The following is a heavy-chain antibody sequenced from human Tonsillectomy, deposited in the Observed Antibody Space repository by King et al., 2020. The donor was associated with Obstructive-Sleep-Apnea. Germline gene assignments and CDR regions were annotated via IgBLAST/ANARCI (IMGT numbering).Heavy chain of an antibody. D-gene: IGHD4-17*01. CDR2: IFYNGNT. Sequence: QLQESGPGLVKPSQTLSLTCAVSGGSISSGGHYWNWIRQHPGKGLEWIGYIFYNGNTFYNPSLRSRVTISLDTSKNQFALKLTSVTTADTAVYYCARDYAHDYGDHFDYWGQGTLVTVSS. CDR3: ARDYAHDYGDHFDY. V-gene: IGHV4-31*11. J-gene: IGHJ4*02. CDR1: GGSISSGGHY.